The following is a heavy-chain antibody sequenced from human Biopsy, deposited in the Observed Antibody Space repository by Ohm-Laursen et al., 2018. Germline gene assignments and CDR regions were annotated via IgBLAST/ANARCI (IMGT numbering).Heavy chain of an antibody. D-gene: IGHD2-2*01. CDR2: IYYSGST. CDR1: GGSISSDY. J-gene: IGHJ6*02. V-gene: IGHV4-59*07. Sequence: SDTLSLTCTVSGGSISSDYWSWIWQTPGKGLEWIGYIYYSGSTNYNPSLKSRVTISVDTSKNQFSLRLNSVTAADTAVYYCARATSSTGWPYYYFYGMDVWGQGTTVTVSS. CDR3: ARATSSTGWPYYYFYGMDV.